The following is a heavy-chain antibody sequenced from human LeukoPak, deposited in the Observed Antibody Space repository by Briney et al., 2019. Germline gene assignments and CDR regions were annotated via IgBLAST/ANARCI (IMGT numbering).Heavy chain of an antibody. CDR2: ISSSSSYI. J-gene: IGHJ4*02. V-gene: IGHV3-21*01. CDR1: GFTFDDYA. CDR3: ARRTTVTTDY. Sequence: PGGSLRLSCAASGFTFDDYAMHWVRQAPGKGLEWVSSISSSSSYIYYADSVKGRFTISRDNAKNSLYLQMNSLRAEDTAVYYCARRTTVTTDYWGQGTLVTVSS. D-gene: IGHD4-17*01.